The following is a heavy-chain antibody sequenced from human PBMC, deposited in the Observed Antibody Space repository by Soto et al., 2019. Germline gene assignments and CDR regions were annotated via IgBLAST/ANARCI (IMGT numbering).Heavy chain of an antibody. CDR2: ISSSGSII. CDR3: ARARGGGFDDYFDY. CDR1: RFTFSGYE. V-gene: IGHV3-48*03. J-gene: IGHJ4*02. D-gene: IGHD3-16*01. Sequence: EVQLVESGGGLVQPGGSLRLSCAGSRFTFSGYEMNWVRQAPGKGLEWVSYISSSGSIIYYADSVKGRFTISRDNAKNLLYLQMQSLRVEDTAVYYCARARGGGFDDYFDYWGQGTLITVSS.